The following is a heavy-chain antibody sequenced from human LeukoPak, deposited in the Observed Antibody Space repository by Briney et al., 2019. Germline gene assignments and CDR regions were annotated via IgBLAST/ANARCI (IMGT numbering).Heavy chain of an antibody. J-gene: IGHJ4*02. V-gene: IGHV1-24*01. CDR2: FDPEDGET. Sequence: ASVKVSXKVSGYTLTELSMHWVRQAPGKGLEWMGGFDPEDGETIYAQKFQGRVTMNEDTSTDTAYMELSSLRSEDTAVYYCATAFSHLELRDYWGQGTLVTVSS. CDR1: GYTLTELS. D-gene: IGHD1-7*01. CDR3: ATAFSHLELRDY.